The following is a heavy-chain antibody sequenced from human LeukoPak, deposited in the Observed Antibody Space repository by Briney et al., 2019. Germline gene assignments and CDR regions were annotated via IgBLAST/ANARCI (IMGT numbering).Heavy chain of an antibody. CDR1: GGSISSSSYY. CDR3: ARIKRITMIVASYYYYYMDV. CDR2: IYYRGST. Sequence: PSETLSLTCTVSGGSISSSSYYWGWIRQPPGKGLEWIGSIYYRGSTYYNPSLKSRVTISVDTSKNQFSLKLSSVTAADTAVYYCARIKRITMIVASYYYYYMDVWGKGTTVTVSS. D-gene: IGHD3-22*01. J-gene: IGHJ6*03. V-gene: IGHV4-39*01.